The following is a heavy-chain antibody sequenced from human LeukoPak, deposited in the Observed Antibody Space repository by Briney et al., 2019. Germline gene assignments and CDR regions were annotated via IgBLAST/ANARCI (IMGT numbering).Heavy chain of an antibody. CDR1: GGTLTNSA. CDR3: ALLGDGHIGVGLLGSFDY. V-gene: IGHV1-69*13. J-gene: IGHJ4*02. CDR2: IIPVFGTP. D-gene: IGHD2-15*01. Sequence: GASVKVSCKASGGTLTNSAFVWVRQAPGQGLDWMGGIIPVFGTPNYADNFQDRVTITADESTNTAYMDLASLRSEDTAVYFCALLGDGHIGVGLLGSFDYWGQGTLVTVSP.